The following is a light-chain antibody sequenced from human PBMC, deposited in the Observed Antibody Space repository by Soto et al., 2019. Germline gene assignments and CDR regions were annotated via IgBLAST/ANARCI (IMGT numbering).Light chain of an antibody. J-gene: IGKJ4*01. CDR3: QQYNSYS. CDR1: QSISSW. V-gene: IGKV1-5*01. CDR2: DAS. Sequence: DIQMTQSPSTLSASVGDRVTITCRASQSISSWLAWYQQKPGKAPKLLVYDASSLERGVPSRFSASGSGTEVTLNISSLQPDDFATYYCQQYNSYSFGGGTKVEIK.